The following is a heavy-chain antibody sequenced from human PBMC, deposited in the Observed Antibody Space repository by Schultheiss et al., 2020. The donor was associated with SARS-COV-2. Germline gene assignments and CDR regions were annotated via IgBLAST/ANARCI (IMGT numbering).Heavy chain of an antibody. D-gene: IGHD2-15*01. CDR2: ISSSSSYI. CDR3: ARDYCGGSCQRGY. J-gene: IGHJ4*02. V-gene: IGHV3-21*01. CDR1: GFTFSSYS. Sequence: GGSLRLSCAASGFTFSSYSMNWVRQAPGKGLEWVSSISSSSSYIYYADSVKGRFTISRDNAKNSLYLQMNSLRAEDTAVYYCARDYCGGSCQRGYWGQGTLVTVSS.